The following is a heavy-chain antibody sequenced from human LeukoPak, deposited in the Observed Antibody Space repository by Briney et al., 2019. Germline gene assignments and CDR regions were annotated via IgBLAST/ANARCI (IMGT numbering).Heavy chain of an antibody. CDR2: INHSGST. CDR1: GGSFSGYY. V-gene: IGHV4-34*01. D-gene: IGHD2-15*01. CDR3: ARSYGGNADY. Sequence: SETLSLTCAVYGGSFSGYYWSWIRQPPGKGLEWIGEINHSGSTNYNPSLKSRVTTSVDTSKNQFSLKLSSVTAADTAVYYCARSYGGNADYWGQGTLVTVSS. J-gene: IGHJ4*02.